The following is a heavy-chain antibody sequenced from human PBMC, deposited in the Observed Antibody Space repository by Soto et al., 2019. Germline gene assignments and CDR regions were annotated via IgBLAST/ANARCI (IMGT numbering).Heavy chain of an antibody. D-gene: IGHD2-8*01. V-gene: IGHV1-24*01. CDR3: ATSNGGTNYNGFDP. CDR2: FDPEDGET. J-gene: IGHJ5*02. CDR1: GYTLTELS. Sequence: ASVKVSCKVSGYTLTELSMHWVRQAPGKGLEWMGGFDPEDGETIYAQKFQGRVTMTEDTSTDTAYMELSSLRSEDTAVYYCATSNGGTNYNGFDPWGQGNLVTVSS.